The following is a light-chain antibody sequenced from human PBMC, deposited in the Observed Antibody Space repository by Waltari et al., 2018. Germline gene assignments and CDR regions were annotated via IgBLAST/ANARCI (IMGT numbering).Light chain of an antibody. J-gene: IGLJ3*02. Sequence: QSALTQVAAVSGAPGQSITIPCTGTSDDIGNYNYVYWFQQNPGKAPKVIIYEVSNRPSRVSERFSGSKSGYTASLTILGLQAEDEAHYYCISYTSANTWVFGGGTKLTVL. V-gene: IGLV2-14*01. CDR2: EVS. CDR3: ISYTSANTWV. CDR1: SDDIGNYNY.